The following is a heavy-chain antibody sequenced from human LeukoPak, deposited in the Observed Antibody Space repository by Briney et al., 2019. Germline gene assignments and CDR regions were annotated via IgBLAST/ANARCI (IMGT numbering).Heavy chain of an antibody. D-gene: IGHD3-10*01. CDR1: GYTFTSYD. V-gene: IGHV1-8*01. Sequence: GASVKVSCKASGYTFTSYDINWVRQATGQGLEWMGWMNPNSGNTGYAQKFQGRVTMTRNTSISTAYMELSSLRSEDTAMYYCARVQTYYGSGSWGDWFDPWGQGTLVTVSS. J-gene: IGHJ5*02. CDR2: MNPNSGNT. CDR3: ARVQTYYGSGSWGDWFDP.